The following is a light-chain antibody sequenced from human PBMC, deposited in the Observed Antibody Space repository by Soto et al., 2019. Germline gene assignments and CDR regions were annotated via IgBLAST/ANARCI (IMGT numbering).Light chain of an antibody. CDR1: QSISSY. J-gene: IGKJ2*01. Sequence: DIQMTQSPSSLSASVGDRVTITCRASQSISSYLNWYQQKPGKAPKLLIYAASSLQSGFPSRFSGSGSGTDFTLPISSLQPEDFATYYCQQSYSTPPTFGQGTKLEIK. CDR3: QQSYSTPPT. V-gene: IGKV1-39*01. CDR2: AAS.